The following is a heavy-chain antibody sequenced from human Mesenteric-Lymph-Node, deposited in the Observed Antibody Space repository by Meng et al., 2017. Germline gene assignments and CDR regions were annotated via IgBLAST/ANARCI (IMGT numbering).Heavy chain of an antibody. CDR3: ARSQAYVTNEGSLGYYFDY. J-gene: IGHJ4*01. V-gene: IGHV5-51*01. D-gene: IGHD4-17*01. Sequence: GESLKISCKGSGYSFTSYWIGWVRQMPGKGLEWMGIIYPGDSDTRYSPSFQDQVTISADKSISTAYLQWSSLKASDTAMYYCARSQAYVTNEGSLGYYFDYCEQAILTVSS. CDR1: GYSFTSYW. CDR2: IYPGDSDT.